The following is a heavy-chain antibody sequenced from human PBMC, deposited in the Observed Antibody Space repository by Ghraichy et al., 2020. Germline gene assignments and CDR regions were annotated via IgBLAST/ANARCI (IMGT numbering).Heavy chain of an antibody. Sequence: SLNISCAASGFTFSSYGIHWVRQAPGKGLEWVAVISYDGSNKYYADSVKGRFTISRDNSKNTLYLQMNSLRAGDTAVYYCAKSTYCGGGSCYSDNYYGMDVWGQGTTVTVSS. CDR3: AKSTYCGGGSCYSDNYYGMDV. CDR1: GFTFSSYG. J-gene: IGHJ6*02. D-gene: IGHD2-15*01. V-gene: IGHV3-30*18. CDR2: ISYDGSNK.